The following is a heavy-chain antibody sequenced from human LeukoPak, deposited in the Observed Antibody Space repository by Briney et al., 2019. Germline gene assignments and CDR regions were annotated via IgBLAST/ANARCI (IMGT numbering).Heavy chain of an antibody. J-gene: IGHJ4*02. CDR1: GFTFSSYA. Sequence: GGSLRLSCAASGFTFSSYAMSWVRQAPGKGLEWVSAISGSGGSTYYADSVKGRFTISRDNSKNTLYLQMNSLRAEDTAVYYCANLRLATWYFDYWGQGTLVTVSS. CDR2: ISGSGGST. CDR3: ANLRLATWYFDY. V-gene: IGHV3-23*01. D-gene: IGHD6-19*01.